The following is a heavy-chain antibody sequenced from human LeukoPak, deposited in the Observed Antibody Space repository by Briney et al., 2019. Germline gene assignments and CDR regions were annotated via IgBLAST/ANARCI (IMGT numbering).Heavy chain of an antibody. CDR1: GFTVSSNY. CDR3: ARRGGGGRSFDY. V-gene: IGHV3-53*01. CDR2: IYSGGNT. Sequence: PGGSLRLSCAASGFTVSSNYLSWVRQAPGKGLECVSVIYSGGNTYYADSVKGRFTISRDNSKNTLFLQMNSLRAEDTAVYYCARRGGGGRSFDYWGQGTLVTVSS. J-gene: IGHJ4*02. D-gene: IGHD2-15*01.